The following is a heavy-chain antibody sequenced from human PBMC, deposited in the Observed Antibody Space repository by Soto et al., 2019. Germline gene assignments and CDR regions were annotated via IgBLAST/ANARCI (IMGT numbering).Heavy chain of an antibody. CDR1: GYTFSNYG. Sequence: ASVKVSCKTSGYTFSNYGIAWVRQAPGQGLEWMGWINGYNANTNYAQKFQGRVTMTIDTSATTAYLELRSLRSDDTAVYYCAIGYDSSGYYFVVWGQGTLVTVSS. V-gene: IGHV1-18*01. J-gene: IGHJ4*02. CDR2: INGYNANT. D-gene: IGHD3-22*01. CDR3: AIGYDSSGYYFVV.